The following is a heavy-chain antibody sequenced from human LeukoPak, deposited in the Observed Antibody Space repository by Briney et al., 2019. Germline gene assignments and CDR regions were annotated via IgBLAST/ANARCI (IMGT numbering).Heavy chain of an antibody. CDR1: GFTFSIHG. J-gene: IGHJ4*02. CDR3: ARDSGWLRYHD. D-gene: IGHD5-12*01. V-gene: IGHV3-23*01. Sequence: PGGTLRPSCVGSGFTFSIHGMNWVRQAPGKGLEWVSGIGGSSIGHSTHYADSVKGRFTISRDNSKNMVYLQMDSLRAEDTALYYCARDSGWLRYHDWGQGALVTVSS. CDR2: IGGSSIGHST.